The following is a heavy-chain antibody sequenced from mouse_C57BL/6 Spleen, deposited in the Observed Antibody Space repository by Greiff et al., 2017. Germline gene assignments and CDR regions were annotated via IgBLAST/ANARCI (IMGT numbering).Heavy chain of an antibody. V-gene: IGHV1-42*01. D-gene: IGHD2-10*02. CDR2: INPSTGGT. Sequence: DVKLVESGPELVKPGASVKISCKASGYSFTGYYMNWVKQSPEKSLEWIGEINPSTGGTTYNQKFKAKATLTVDKSSSTAYMQLKSLTSEDSAVYYCARGGYGNYIDYWGQGTTLTVSS. CDR3: ARGGYGNYIDY. J-gene: IGHJ2*01. CDR1: GYSFTGYY.